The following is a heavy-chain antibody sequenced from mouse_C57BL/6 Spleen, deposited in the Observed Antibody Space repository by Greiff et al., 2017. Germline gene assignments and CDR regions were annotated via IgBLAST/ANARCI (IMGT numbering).Heavy chain of an antibody. J-gene: IGHJ2*01. Sequence: VQLQQPGAELVKPGASVKLSCKASGYTFTSYWMHWVKQRPGQGLEWIGMIHPNSGSTNYNEKFKSKATLTVDKSSSTAYMQLSSLTSEDSAVYYCAKGRAIYDGYYDYFDDWGQGTTLTVSS. CDR2: IHPNSGST. V-gene: IGHV1-64*01. CDR3: AKGRAIYDGYYDYFDD. D-gene: IGHD2-3*01. CDR1: GYTFTSYW.